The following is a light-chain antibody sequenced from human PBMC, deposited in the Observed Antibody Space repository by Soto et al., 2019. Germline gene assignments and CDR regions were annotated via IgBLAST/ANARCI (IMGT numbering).Light chain of an antibody. CDR2: DVS. Sequence: QSVLTQPRSVSGSPGQSVTISCTGTSIDVGGYNYVSWYQQHPGKAPKLMIYDVSKRPSGVPDRFSGSKSGNTASLTISGLQAEDEADYYCCSYAGSYVFXTGTKLTVL. CDR1: SIDVGGYNY. CDR3: CSYAGSYV. V-gene: IGLV2-11*01. J-gene: IGLJ1*01.